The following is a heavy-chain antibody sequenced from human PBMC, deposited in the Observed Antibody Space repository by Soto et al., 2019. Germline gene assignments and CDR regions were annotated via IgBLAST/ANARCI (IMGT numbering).Heavy chain of an antibody. Sequence: VQLVESGGGLVKPGGSLRLSCAASGFTFNNAWMSWVRQAPGKGLEWVGRVKSKTEGGTVDYAAPVKGRFSISRDDSTNTLYVQMNRLKTGDTAVYQCAGMAGPYSFRFDPWGQGTLVTVSS. J-gene: IGHJ5*02. V-gene: IGHV3-15*01. D-gene: IGHD1-26*01. CDR3: AGMAGPYSFRFDP. CDR1: GFTFNNAW. CDR2: VKSKTEGGTV.